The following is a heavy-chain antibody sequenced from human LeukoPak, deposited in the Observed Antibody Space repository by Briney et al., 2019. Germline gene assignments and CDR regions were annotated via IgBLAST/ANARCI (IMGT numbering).Heavy chain of an antibody. J-gene: IGHJ1*01. CDR1: GYTLTELS. CDR2: FDPEDGET. CDR3: ATEYDILTGYYSRPEYFQH. Sequence: ASVKVSCKVSGYTLTELSMHWVRQAPGKGLEWMGGFDPEDGETIYAQKFQGRVTMTEDTSTDTAYMELSSLRSEDTAVYYCATEYDILTGYYSRPEYFQHWGQGTLVTVSP. D-gene: IGHD3-9*01. V-gene: IGHV1-24*01.